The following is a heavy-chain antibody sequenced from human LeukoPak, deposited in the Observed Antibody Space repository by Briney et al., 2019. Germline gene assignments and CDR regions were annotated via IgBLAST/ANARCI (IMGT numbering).Heavy chain of an antibody. D-gene: IGHD3-9*01. J-gene: IGHJ4*02. CDR3: ARANSYYDILTGYDY. V-gene: IGHV6-1*01. Sequence: SQTLSLTCAISGDSVSSNSAAWNWIRQSPSRGLEWPGRTYYRSKWYNDYAVSVKSRITINPNTSRNKFSLPLNSVTPEDTAVYYCARANSYYDILTGYDYWGQGTLVTVSS. CDR2: TYYRSKWYN. CDR1: GDSVSSNSAA.